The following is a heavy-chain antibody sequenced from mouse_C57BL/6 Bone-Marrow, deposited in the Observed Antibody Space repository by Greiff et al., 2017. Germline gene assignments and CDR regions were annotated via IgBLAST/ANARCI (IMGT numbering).Heavy chain of an antibody. V-gene: IGHV5-6*01. D-gene: IGHD2-2*01. CDR1: GFTFSSYG. J-gene: IGHJ3*01. Sequence: EVKLMESGGDLVKPGGSLKLSCAASGFTFSSYGMSWVRQTPDKRLEWVATISSGGSYTYYPDRVKGRFTISRDNAKNTRYLQMSSLKSEDTAMYYCARGGLRRAWFAYWGQGTLVTVSA. CDR2: ISSGGSYT. CDR3: ARGGLRRAWFAY.